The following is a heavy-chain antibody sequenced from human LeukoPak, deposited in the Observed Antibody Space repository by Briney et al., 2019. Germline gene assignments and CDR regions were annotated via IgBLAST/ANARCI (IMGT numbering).Heavy chain of an antibody. V-gene: IGHV3-30*18. D-gene: IGHD1-26*01. CDR3: AKDPYSGSFEYFQH. CDR1: GFTFSSCG. J-gene: IGHJ1*01. CDR2: ISYDGSNK. Sequence: GGSLRLSCAASGFTFSSCGMHWVRQAPGKGLEWVAVISYDGSNKYYADSVKGRFTISRDNSKNTLYLQMSSLRAEDTAVYYCAKDPYSGSFEYFQHWGQGTLVTVSS.